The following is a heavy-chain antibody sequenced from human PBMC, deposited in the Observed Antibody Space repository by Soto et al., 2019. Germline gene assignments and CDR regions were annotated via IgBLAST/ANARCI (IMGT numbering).Heavy chain of an antibody. Sequence: QVQLVESGGGVVQPGRSLRLSCAASGFTFSSYGMHWVRQAPGKGLEWVAVIWYDGSNKYYADSVKGRFTISRDNSKNTLYLQMNSLRAEDTAVYYCARAPTNIAVAGTPAFDYWGQGTLVTVSS. J-gene: IGHJ4*02. V-gene: IGHV3-33*01. CDR1: GFTFSSYG. CDR3: ARAPTNIAVAGTPAFDY. CDR2: IWYDGSNK. D-gene: IGHD6-19*01.